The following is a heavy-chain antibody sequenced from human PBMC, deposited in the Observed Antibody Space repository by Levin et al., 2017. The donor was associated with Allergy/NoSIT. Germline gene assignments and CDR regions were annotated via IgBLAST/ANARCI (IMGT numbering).Heavy chain of an antibody. CDR3: ARRRRFYDSRGYPAGYAFDV. CDR1: GGSISSSDYY. D-gene: IGHD3-22*01. J-gene: IGHJ3*01. Sequence: KSSETLSLTCTVSGGSISSSDYYWGWIRQPPGKGLEWIGTVYYTGTTYSNPSLQSRITISVDTSKNHLSLKLSSVTAADTAVYYCARRRRFYDSRGYPAGYAFDVWGQGTMVTVSS. CDR2: VYYTGTT. V-gene: IGHV4-39*01.